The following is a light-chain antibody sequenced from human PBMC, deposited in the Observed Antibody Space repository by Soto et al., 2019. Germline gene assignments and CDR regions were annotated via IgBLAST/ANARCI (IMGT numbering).Light chain of an antibody. CDR2: EGS. CDR3: CTYAGSSNVV. J-gene: IGLJ2*01. CDR1: SSDVGSHNL. V-gene: IGLV2-23*01. Sequence: QSVLTQPASVSGSPGQSITISCTGTSSDVGSHNLVSWYQQHPGKAPKLMIYEGSKRPSGVSNRFSGSKSGNTASLTISGLQAEDEADYYCCTYAGSSNVVFGGGTQLTVL.